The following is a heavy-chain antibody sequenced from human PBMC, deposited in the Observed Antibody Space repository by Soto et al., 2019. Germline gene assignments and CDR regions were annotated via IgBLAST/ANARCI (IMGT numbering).Heavy chain of an antibody. CDR2: ISASGGST. CDR1: RFGITSFA. J-gene: IGHJ4*02. V-gene: IGHV3-23*01. CDR3: AKVLSSGSYSGALEY. Sequence: GGSLRLSCVASRFGITSFAMSWVRHAPGKGLEWPSAISASGGSTYADPVKGGCTTTRDNSKNTLYLRMNSLRVEDTAVYYCAKVLSSGSYSGALEYWGQGALVTVSS. D-gene: IGHD1-26*01.